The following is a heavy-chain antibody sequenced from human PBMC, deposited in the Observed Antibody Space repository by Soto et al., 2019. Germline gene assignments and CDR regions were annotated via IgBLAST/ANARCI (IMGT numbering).Heavy chain of an antibody. CDR2: INHSGIT. CDR3: ARGRSFFGVLTTLNYYYYGMDV. V-gene: IGHV4-34*01. CDR1: GGSFSGYY. J-gene: IGHJ6*02. Sequence: SETLALTCAVYGGSFSGYYWSWSRQRPGKGLEWIVEINHSGITNYNPSLKSRVTISVYTSKNQFSLKLSSVTAADTAVYYCARGRSFFGVLTTLNYYYYGMDVWGQGTTLTVSS. D-gene: IGHD3-3*01.